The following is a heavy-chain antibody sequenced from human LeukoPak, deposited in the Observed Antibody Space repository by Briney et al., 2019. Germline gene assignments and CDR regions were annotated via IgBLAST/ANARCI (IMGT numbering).Heavy chain of an antibody. CDR3: AGVAGGVDY. CDR1: GYTFTSYA. J-gene: IGHJ4*02. CDR2: INTSTGNP. V-gene: IGHV7-4-1*02. Sequence: ASVKVSCKASGYTFTSYAMNWVGQAPGQGLEWMAWINTSTGNPTYAQGFTGRFVFSLDTSVSTAYLQISSLKAEDTAVYYCAGVAGGVDYWGQGTLVTVSS. D-gene: IGHD6-19*01.